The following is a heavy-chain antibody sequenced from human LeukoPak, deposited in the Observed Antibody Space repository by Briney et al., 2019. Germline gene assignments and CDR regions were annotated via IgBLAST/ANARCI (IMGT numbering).Heavy chain of an antibody. D-gene: IGHD6-6*01. Sequence: VASVKVSCKASGGAFSSYAISWVRQAPGQGLEWMGRIIPILGIANYAQKFQGRVTITADKSTSTAYMELSSLRSEDTAVYYCARSSSIAARPPYYWGQGTLVTVSS. CDR2: IIPILGIA. CDR1: GGAFSSYA. J-gene: IGHJ4*02. CDR3: ARSSSIAARPPYY. V-gene: IGHV1-69*04.